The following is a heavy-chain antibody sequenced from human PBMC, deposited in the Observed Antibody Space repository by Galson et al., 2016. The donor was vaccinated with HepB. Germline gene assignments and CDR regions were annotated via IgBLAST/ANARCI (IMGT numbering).Heavy chain of an antibody. J-gene: IGHJ6*02. CDR3: ARGHIVATVDYYYYGLDV. V-gene: IGHV1-3*01. CDR2: INAANGDT. CDR1: GYTFTTYA. D-gene: IGHD5-12*01. Sequence: SVKVSCKASGYTFTTYAMYWVRQAPGQRLEWMGWINAANGDTKYSQKLQGRGTITWDTAANTAYMELSSLRSEDTAVYDRARGHIVATVDYYYYGLDVWGQGTTVTVAS.